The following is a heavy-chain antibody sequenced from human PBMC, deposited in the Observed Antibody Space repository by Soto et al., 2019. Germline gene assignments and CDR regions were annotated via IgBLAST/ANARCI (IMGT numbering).Heavy chain of an antibody. Sequence: PSETLSLTCAVSGGSISSSNWWSWVRQPPGKGLGWIGEIYHSGSTNYNPSLKSRVTISVDKSKNQFSLKLSSVTAADTAVYYCARVIKDDYVWGSYRFYFDYWGQGTLVTVSS. D-gene: IGHD3-16*02. CDR1: GGSISSSNW. V-gene: IGHV4-4*02. CDR2: IYHSGST. J-gene: IGHJ4*02. CDR3: ARVIKDDYVWGSYRFYFDY.